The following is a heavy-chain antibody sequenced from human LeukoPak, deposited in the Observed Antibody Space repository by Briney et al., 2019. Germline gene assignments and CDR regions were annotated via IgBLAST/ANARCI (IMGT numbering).Heavy chain of an antibody. Sequence: GRSLRLSCAASGFTFSSHAMHWVRQAPGKGLEWVAVISYDGSNKYYADSVKGRFTISRDNSKNTLYLQMNSLRAEDTAVYYCARPRGYSYGYGMDVWGQGTTVTVSS. J-gene: IGHJ6*02. V-gene: IGHV3-30-3*01. CDR2: ISYDGSNK. CDR3: ARPRGYSYGYGMDV. CDR1: GFTFSSHA. D-gene: IGHD5-18*01.